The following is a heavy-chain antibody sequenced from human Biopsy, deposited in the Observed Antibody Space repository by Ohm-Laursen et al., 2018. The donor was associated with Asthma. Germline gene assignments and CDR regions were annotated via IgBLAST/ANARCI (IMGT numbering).Heavy chain of an antibody. J-gene: IGHJ6*02. CDR2: IYFSGNT. D-gene: IGHD6-13*01. Sequence: SDTLSLTCTVSGGSITSFYWSWIRQPPGRGLEWIGYIYFSGNTNYNPSLKSRVTISIDTSKNHFSLKLTSVTAADTAVYYCARDFLFQHGSSWYYYYYGMDVWGQGTTVTVSS. CDR3: ARDFLFQHGSSWYYYYYGMDV. CDR1: GGSITSFY. V-gene: IGHV4-59*01.